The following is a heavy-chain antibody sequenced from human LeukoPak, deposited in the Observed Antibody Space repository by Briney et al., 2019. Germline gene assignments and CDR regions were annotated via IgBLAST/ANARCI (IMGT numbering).Heavy chain of an antibody. J-gene: IGHJ3*02. CDR3: ARYHYYAPGSNDAFDI. CDR1: GFTFSSYS. V-gene: IGHV3-21*01. CDR2: ISGSSSYI. D-gene: IGHD3-10*01. Sequence: GGSLRLSCAASGFTFSSYSMNWVRQAPGKGLEWVSSISGSSSYIYYADSVKGRFTISRDNAKNSLYLQMNSLRAEDTAVYYCARYHYYAPGSNDAFDIWGQGTMVTVSS.